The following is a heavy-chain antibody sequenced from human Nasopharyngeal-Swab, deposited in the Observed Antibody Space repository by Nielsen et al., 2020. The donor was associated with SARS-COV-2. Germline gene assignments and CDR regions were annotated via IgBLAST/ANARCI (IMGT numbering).Heavy chain of an antibody. Sequence: GESLKISCVASGFIFSNYWMHLGRQVPGKGLVWVSRIDTDGSSTSYADFVKGRFTMSRDNAKNTVYLQMNSLRAEDTAVYYCGTVFEFWGQGTVVTVSS. J-gene: IGHJ4*02. CDR1: GFIFSNYW. CDR3: GTVFEF. CDR2: IDTDGSST. V-gene: IGHV3-74*01.